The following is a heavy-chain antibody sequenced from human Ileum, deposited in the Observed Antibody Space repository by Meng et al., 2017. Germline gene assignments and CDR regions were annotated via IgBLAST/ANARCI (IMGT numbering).Heavy chain of an antibody. D-gene: IGHD3-22*01. CDR1: GFTFSSYA. CDR2: ISFDGSNK. J-gene: IGHJ4*02. V-gene: IGHV3-30-3*01. CDR3: ARGLPYYDSTDYYRLDY. Sequence: QVHLVESGGGVVQPGRSLRLSCAASGFTFSSYAVHWVRQAPGKGLEWVAVISFDGSNKYYIDSAKGRFTISRDNSKNTVFLQMGSLRAEDTALYYCARGLPYYDSTDYYRLDYWGQGTLVTVSS.